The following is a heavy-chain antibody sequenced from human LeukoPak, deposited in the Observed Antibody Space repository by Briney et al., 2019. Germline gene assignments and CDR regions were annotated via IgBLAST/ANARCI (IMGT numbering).Heavy chain of an antibody. CDR3: ASRDLSQVAARRGGI. V-gene: IGHV3-21*01. D-gene: IGHD6-6*01. J-gene: IGHJ4*02. CDR2: ISSSSSYI. Sequence: PGGSLRLSCAASGFTFSSYSMNWVRQAPGKGLEWVSSISSSSSYIYYADSVKGRFTISRDNAKNSLYLQMNSLRAEDTAVYYCASRDLSQVAARRGGIWGQGTLVTVSS. CDR1: GFTFSSYS.